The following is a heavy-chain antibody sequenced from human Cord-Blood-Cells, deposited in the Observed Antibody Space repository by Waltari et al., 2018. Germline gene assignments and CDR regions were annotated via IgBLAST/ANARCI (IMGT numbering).Heavy chain of an antibody. J-gene: IGHJ4*02. V-gene: IGHV3-53*01. CDR1: GFTVSSNY. CDR2: IYSGGST. CDR3: ASAQPRRYDFGSGYYDD. D-gene: IGHD3-3*01. Sequence: EVPLVESGGGFIQPGGSLRLSCAASGFTVSSNYMSWVRQAPGKGLEWVSVIYSGGSTYYADSVKGRFTIARDKSKNTLYLQMNSLRADDTAVYYCASAQPRRYDFGSGYYDDGDQGTLDTVST.